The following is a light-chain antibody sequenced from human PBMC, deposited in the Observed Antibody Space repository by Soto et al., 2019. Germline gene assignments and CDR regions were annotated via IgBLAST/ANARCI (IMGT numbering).Light chain of an antibody. CDR1: QSINNN. J-gene: IGKJ4*01. V-gene: IGKV3-11*01. CDR3: QQRSSWPLT. CDR2: DAS. Sequence: EIVLTQSPATLSLSPGERATLSCRASQSINNNLGWYQQKPGQAPRLLISDASNRATGIPARFSGSGSGTDFSLTISSLEPEDFAVYYCQQRSSWPLTFGGGTKVDIK.